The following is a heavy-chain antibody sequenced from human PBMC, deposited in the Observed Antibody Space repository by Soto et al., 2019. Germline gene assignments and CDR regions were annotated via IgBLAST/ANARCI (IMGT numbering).Heavy chain of an antibody. CDR1: GDSVSSNSAA. J-gene: IGHJ6*03. CDR3: ARSTYSYDYYYYYMDV. CDR2: TYYRSKWYN. D-gene: IGHD2-15*01. V-gene: IGHV6-1*01. Sequence: SQTLSLPCAISGDSVSSNSAAWNWLRQSPSRGLEWLGRTYYRSKWYNDYAVSVKSRITINPDTSKNQFSLQLNSVTPEDTAVYYCARSTYSYDYYYYYMDVWGKGTTVTVSS.